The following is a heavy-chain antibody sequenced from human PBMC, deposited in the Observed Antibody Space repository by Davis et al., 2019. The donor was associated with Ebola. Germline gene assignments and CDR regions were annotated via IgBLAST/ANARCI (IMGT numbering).Heavy chain of an antibody. V-gene: IGHV4-59*01. D-gene: IGHD6-19*01. CDR3: ARGGYSSGWNTNWYFDL. CDR2: IYYSGST. Sequence: PSETLSLTCTVSGGSISSYYWSWIRQPPGKGLEWIGYIYYSGSTNYNPSLKSRVTISVDTSKNQFSLKLSSVTAADTAVYYCARGGYSSGWNTNWYFDLWGRGTLVTVSS. J-gene: IGHJ2*01. CDR1: GGSISSYY.